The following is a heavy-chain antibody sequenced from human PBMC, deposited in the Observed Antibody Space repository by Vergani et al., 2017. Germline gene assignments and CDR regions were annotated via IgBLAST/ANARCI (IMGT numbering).Heavy chain of an antibody. D-gene: IGHD6-13*01. J-gene: IGHJ5*02. Sequence: QAQLQESGPGLVKPSETLSLTCHVFVVSVSDYNCNWIRQAPGKGLEWIGSLSTTGGATHASHNPSLKSLVSISVDTSKSQFSLRRTSVTAADSAIYYCAGDTHSWQRADRWGQGLLVSVSS. CDR3: AGDTHSWQRADR. CDR2: LSTTGGA. V-gene: IGHV4-59*02. CDR1: VVSVSDYN.